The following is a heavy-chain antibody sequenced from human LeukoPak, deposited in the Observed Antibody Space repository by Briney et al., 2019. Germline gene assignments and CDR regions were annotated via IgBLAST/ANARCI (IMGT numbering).Heavy chain of an antibody. J-gene: IGHJ4*02. CDR3: ARSTLYDILTEYYFDY. D-gene: IGHD3-9*01. CDR1: GFTFSDYH. CDR2: ISSSSSYT. V-gene: IGHV3-11*03. Sequence: GGSLRLSCVASGFTFSDYHMSWIRQAPGKGLEWVSYISSSSSYTNYADSVKGRFTISRDSAKNSLYLQMNSLRAEDTAVYYCARSTLYDILTEYYFDYWGQGTLVIVSS.